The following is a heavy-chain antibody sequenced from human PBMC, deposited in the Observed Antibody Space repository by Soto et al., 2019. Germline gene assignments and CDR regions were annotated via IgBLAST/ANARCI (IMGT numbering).Heavy chain of an antibody. CDR1: GGTFSSYA. CDR3: ARVDGVYAIQGWFDP. D-gene: IGHD2-8*01. J-gene: IGHJ5*02. CDR2: IIPIFGTA. Sequence: AASVKVSCKASGGTFSSYAISWVRQAPGQGLEWMGGIIPIFGTANYAQKFQGRATITADESTSTAYMELSSLRSEDTAVYYCARVDGVYAIQGWFDPWGQGTLVTVSS. V-gene: IGHV1-69*13.